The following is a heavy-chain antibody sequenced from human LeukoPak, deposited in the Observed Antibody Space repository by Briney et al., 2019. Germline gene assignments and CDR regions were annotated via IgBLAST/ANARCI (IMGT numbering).Heavy chain of an antibody. V-gene: IGHV4-59*08. CDR3: ARTFPYYDFWSGYLAFDY. CDR1: GGSIRSYY. Sequence: SENLSLTCTVSGGSIRSYYWNWIRQPPGKGLEGIGYIYYSGSTNYNPSLKSRVTISVDTSKNQFSLKLSSVTAADTAVYYCARTFPYYDFWSGYLAFDYWGQGTLVTVSS. J-gene: IGHJ4*02. CDR2: IYYSGST. D-gene: IGHD3-3*01.